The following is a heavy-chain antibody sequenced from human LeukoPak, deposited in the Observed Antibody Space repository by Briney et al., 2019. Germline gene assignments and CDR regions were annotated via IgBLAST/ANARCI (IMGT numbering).Heavy chain of an antibody. CDR1: GFTFSSYS. J-gene: IGHJ4*02. V-gene: IGHV3-7*01. Sequence: PGGSLRLSCAASGFTFSSYSMNWVRQAPGKGLEWVANIKPDGSEKYYVDSVKGRFTISRDNAKNSLYLQMNSLRADDTAVYYCARTPSSTWDLDDYGDYGGLYYFDYWGQGTLVTVSS. CDR2: IKPDGSEK. D-gene: IGHD4-17*01. CDR3: ARTPSSTWDLDDYGDYGGLYYFDY.